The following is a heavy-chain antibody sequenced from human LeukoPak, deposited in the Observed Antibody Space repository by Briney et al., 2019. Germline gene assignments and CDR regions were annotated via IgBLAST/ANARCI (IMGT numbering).Heavy chain of an antibody. D-gene: IGHD6-13*01. CDR1: VYTFTIYD. Sequence: GASVTVSFTSSVYTFTIYDINWVRQATGQGLEWMGWMNPNSGNTGYAQKFQGRVTITRNTSISTAYMELSSLRSEDTAVYYCARVRYSSSWYTNWFDPWGQGTLVTVSS. V-gene: IGHV1-8*03. CDR2: MNPNSGNT. CDR3: ARVRYSSSWYTNWFDP. J-gene: IGHJ5*02.